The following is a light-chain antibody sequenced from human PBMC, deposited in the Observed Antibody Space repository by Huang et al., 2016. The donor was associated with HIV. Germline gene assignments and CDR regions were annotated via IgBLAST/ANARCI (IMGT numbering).Light chain of an antibody. V-gene: IGKV1-6*01. CDR3: LQDYSYPLT. J-gene: IGKJ3*01. Sequence: AIQMTQSPSSLSASVGDRVIITCRASQGIRNDLGWYQQKPGKAPKLLIYDASSLQSGVPSRFSGSGSGTDFTLTSSSLQPEDFATYYCLQDYSYPLTFGPGTKVDIK. CDR2: DAS. CDR1: QGIRND.